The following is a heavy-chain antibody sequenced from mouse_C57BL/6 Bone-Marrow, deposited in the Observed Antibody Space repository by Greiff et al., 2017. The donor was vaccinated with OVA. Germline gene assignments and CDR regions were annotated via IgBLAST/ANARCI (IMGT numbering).Heavy chain of an antibody. CDR3: ARLRDD. V-gene: IGHV1-66*01. J-gene: IGHJ2*01. CDR2: IYPGSGNT. CDR1: GYSFTSYY. D-gene: IGHD1-1*01. Sequence: VQGVESGPELVKPGASVKISCKASGYSFTSYYIHWVKQRPGQGLEWIGWIYPGSGNTKYNAKFKGKATLTADTSSSTAYMQLSSLTSEDSAVYCCARLRDDWGQGTTLTVSS.